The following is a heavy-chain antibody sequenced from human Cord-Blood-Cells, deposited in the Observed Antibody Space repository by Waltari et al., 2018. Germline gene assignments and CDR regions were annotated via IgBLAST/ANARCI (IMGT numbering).Heavy chain of an antibody. CDR3: TRDNYGDYSY. CDR2: IGSKAYGGTT. D-gene: IGHD4-17*01. J-gene: IGHJ4*02. V-gene: IGHV3-49*03. Sequence: EVQLVESGGGLVQPGRSLRLSCTASGFTFGDYAMSWFRQAPGKGLGWVCFIGSKAYGGTTEYAASVKGRFTISRDDSKSIAYLQMNSLKTEDTAVYYCTRDNYGDYSYWGQGTLVTVSS. CDR1: GFTFGDYA.